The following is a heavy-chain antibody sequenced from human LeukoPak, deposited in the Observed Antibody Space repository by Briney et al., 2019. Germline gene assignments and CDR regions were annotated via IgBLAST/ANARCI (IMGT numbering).Heavy chain of an antibody. V-gene: IGHV3-15*05. J-gene: IGHJ4*02. CDR3: TTDLTYYDFWSGHPTDY. CDR1: GFTFSNAW. D-gene: IGHD3-3*01. CDR2: IKSKTDGGTT. Sequence: GGSLRLSCAASGFTFSNAWMSWVRQVPGKGLEWVGRIKSKTDGGTTDYAAPVKGRFTISRDDSKNTLYLQVNSLKTEDTAVYYCTTDLTYYDFWSGHPTDYWGQGTLVTVSS.